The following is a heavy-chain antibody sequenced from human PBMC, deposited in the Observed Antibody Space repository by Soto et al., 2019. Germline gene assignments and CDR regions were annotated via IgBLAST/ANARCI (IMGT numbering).Heavy chain of an antibody. CDR3: AKENYDSSGYYQDY. Sequence: EVQLLESGGDLIQPGGSLRLSCVASGLTFGSRAMSWVRQAPGKGLEWVSAISGSGGSTYYADSVKGRFTISRDNSKNTLYLQMNSLRAEDTAVYYCAKENYDSSGYYQDYWGQGTLVTVSS. V-gene: IGHV3-23*01. CDR1: GLTFGSRA. D-gene: IGHD3-22*01. J-gene: IGHJ4*02. CDR2: ISGSGGST.